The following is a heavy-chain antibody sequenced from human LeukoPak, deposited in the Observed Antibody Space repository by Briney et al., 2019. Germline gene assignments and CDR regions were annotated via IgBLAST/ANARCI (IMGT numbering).Heavy chain of an antibody. CDR2: IYASGTT. V-gene: IGHV4-4*07. J-gene: IGHJ4*02. CDR3: ARAGGYSSVIIDY. D-gene: IGHD5-18*01. Sequence: SETLSLTCTVSGGSISSYYWSWIRQPAGKGLEWIGRIYASGTTDYNPALKSRVTMSVDTSKIQFSLKLSSVTAADPAGYYCARAGGYSSVIIDYWGQGTLVTVFS. CDR1: GGSISSYY.